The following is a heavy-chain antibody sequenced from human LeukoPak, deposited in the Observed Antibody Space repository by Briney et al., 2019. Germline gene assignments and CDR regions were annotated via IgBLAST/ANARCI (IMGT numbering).Heavy chain of an antibody. CDR1: GFTFSSYG. CDR3: ARGVRPSPYYYYYGMDV. CDR2: MWYDGSNK. J-gene: IGHJ6*02. V-gene: IGHV3-33*01. Sequence: PGGSLRLSCAASGFTFSSYGMHWVRQAPGKGLEWVAVMWYDGSNKYYADSVKGRFTISRDNSKTTMYLQMNSLRAEDTAVYYCARGVRPSPYYYYYGMDVWGQGTTVTVSS.